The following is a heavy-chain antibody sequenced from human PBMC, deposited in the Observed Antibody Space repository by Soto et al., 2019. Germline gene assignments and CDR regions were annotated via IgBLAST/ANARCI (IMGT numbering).Heavy chain of an antibody. V-gene: IGHV3-7*01. Sequence: EVQLVESGGGLVQPGGSLRLSCAASGFTFINYWMTWARQAPGKGLEWVANIKQDGSTKYYVDSVRGRFTISRDNARNSLYLQLNSLRAEDTAIYFCARIGYSSSSFDYWGQGTLVTVSS. D-gene: IGHD6-6*01. CDR1: GFTFINYW. CDR3: ARIGYSSSSFDY. CDR2: IKQDGSTK. J-gene: IGHJ4*02.